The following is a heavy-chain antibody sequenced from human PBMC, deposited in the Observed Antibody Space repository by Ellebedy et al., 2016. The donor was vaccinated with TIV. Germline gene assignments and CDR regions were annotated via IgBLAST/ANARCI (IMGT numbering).Heavy chain of an antibody. CDR1: GYTFTSYT. J-gene: IGHJ4*02. CDR2: MNPNSGYT. V-gene: IGHV1-8*01. D-gene: IGHD4-17*01. CDR3: AREGGRGYGEIDD. Sequence: AASVKVSCKSSGYTFTSYTIHWVRQASGQGLEWMGWMNPNSGYTGYSLKFPGRVTMTTNRSVSTAYMELLSLASDDTAMYYCAREGGRGYGEIDDWGQGTLVTVSS.